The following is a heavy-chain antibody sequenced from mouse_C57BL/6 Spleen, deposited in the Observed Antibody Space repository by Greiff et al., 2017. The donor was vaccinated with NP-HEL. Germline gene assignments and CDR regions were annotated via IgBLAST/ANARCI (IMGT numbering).Heavy chain of an antibody. J-gene: IGHJ4*01. CDR1: GYTFTSYW. V-gene: IGHV1-64*01. Sequence: QVQLQQPGAELVKPGASVKLSCKASGYTFTSYWMHWVKQRPGQGLEWIGMIDPNSGSTNYNEKFKSKATLTVDKSSSTAYMQLSSLTSEDSAVYYCAKLGPDFYAMDYWGQGTSVTVSS. D-gene: IGHD4-1*01. CDR3: AKLGPDFYAMDY. CDR2: IDPNSGST.